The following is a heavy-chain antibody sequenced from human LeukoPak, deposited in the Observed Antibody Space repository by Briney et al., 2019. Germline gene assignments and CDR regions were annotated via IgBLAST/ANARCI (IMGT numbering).Heavy chain of an antibody. CDR1: GGSFSGSY. D-gene: IGHD2-2*01. Sequence: SGTLSLTCAVYGGSFSGSYWSSIRQPPGKGLEWIGEINHSGSTNYNPSLKSRVTISVDTSKNQFSLKLSSVTAADTAVYYCARGLDIVVVPAGTLFDPWGQGTLVTVSS. CDR3: ARGLDIVVVPAGTLFDP. J-gene: IGHJ5*02. V-gene: IGHV4-34*01. CDR2: INHSGST.